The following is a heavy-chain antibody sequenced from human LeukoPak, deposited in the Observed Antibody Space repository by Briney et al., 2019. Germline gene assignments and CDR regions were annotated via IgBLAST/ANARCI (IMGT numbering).Heavy chain of an antibody. Sequence: SETLSLTCTVSGGSISSYYWSWIRQPPGKGPEWIGYIYYSGSTNYNPSLKSRVTISVDTSKNQFSLKLSSVTAADTAVYYCARQLDIVATGYYGMDVWGQGTTVTVSS. D-gene: IGHD5-12*01. CDR1: GGSISSYY. CDR3: ARQLDIVATGYYGMDV. J-gene: IGHJ6*02. V-gene: IGHV4-59*08. CDR2: IYYSGST.